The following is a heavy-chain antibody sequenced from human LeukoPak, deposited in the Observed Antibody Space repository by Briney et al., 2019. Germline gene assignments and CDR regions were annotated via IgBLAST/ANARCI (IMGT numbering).Heavy chain of an antibody. D-gene: IGHD3-9*01. V-gene: IGHV1-24*01. CDR3: ATGVPYYEILTGYYSPLDY. Sequence: ASVKVSCKVSGYTPTELSMHWVRQAPGKGPEWMGGFDPEDGETIYAQKFQGRVTMTEDTSTDTAYMELSSLRSEDTAVYYCATGVPYYEILTGYYSPLDYWGQGTLVTVSS. CDR1: GYTPTELS. J-gene: IGHJ4*02. CDR2: FDPEDGET.